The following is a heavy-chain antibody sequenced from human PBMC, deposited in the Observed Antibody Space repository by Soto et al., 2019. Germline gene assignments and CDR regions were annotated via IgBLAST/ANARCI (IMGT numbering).Heavy chain of an antibody. D-gene: IGHD3-10*01. CDR1: GGSISSYY. CDR2: IYYSGST. J-gene: IGHJ4*02. Sequence: QVQLQESGPGLVKPSETLSLTCTVSGGSISSYYWSWIRQPPGKGLEWIGYIYYSGSTNYNPSLRSRVTISVDTSKNQFSLKLSSVTAADTAVYYCARGPGNFDYWGQGTLVTVSS. CDR3: ARGPGNFDY. V-gene: IGHV4-59*01.